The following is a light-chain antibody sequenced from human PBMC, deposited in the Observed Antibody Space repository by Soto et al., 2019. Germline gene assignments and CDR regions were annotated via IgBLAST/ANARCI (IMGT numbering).Light chain of an antibody. CDR3: QPYGSVPLP. J-gene: IGKJ4*01. V-gene: IGKV3-20*01. Sequence: EIVLTQSPGTLSLSPGERATLSCRASQSVSTSYLAWYQQKPGQAPRLLIYGASSRATGIPDRFSGSGSGADFTLTISRREPEDFAVYYCQPYGSVPLPFGGGTKVEIK. CDR1: QSVSTSY. CDR2: GAS.